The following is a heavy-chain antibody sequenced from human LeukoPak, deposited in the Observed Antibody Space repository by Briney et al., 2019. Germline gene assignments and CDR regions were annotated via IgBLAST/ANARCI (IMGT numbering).Heavy chain of an antibody. D-gene: IGHD2-2*01. CDR2: IYYSVST. J-gene: IGHJ5*02. V-gene: IGHV4-59*11. CDR3: ARLVVPAAMGWFDP. CDR1: GGAISSHY. Sequence: SETLSLTCTVSGGAISSHYCSWIRQPPGKGLEGIGDIYYSVSTNYNPSLKSRVTISVEKSKNPFSLKVSSVTAADTAVYYCARLVVPAAMGWFDPWGQGTLVTVSS.